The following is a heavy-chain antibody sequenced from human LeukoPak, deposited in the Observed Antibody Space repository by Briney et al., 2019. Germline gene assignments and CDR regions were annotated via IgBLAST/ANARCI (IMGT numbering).Heavy chain of an antibody. V-gene: IGHV3-53*01. Sequence: GGSLRLSCAASGSTFSSYGMSWVRQAPGKGLEWVSFIYSGGSTHYSDSVKGRFTISRDNSKNTLYLQMNSLRAEDTAVYYCARRAGAYSHPYDYWGQGTLVTVSS. J-gene: IGHJ4*02. CDR3: ARRAGAYSHPYDY. D-gene: IGHD4/OR15-4a*01. CDR2: IYSGGST. CDR1: GSTFSSYG.